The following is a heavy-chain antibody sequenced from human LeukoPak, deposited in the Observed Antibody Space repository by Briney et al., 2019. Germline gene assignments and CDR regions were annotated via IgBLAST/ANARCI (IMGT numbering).Heavy chain of an antibody. D-gene: IGHD3-9*01. Sequence: GFLRLSCAASGFIFSKYDMHWVRQAPGKGLEWVVVIWYDGSNKYYADSVKGRFTISRDNSKNTLYLQMNSLRAEDTAVYYCARDLGYDILTGYYTDYWGQGTLVTVSS. J-gene: IGHJ4*02. CDR3: ARDLGYDILTGYYTDY. CDR1: GFIFSKYD. V-gene: IGHV3-33*01. CDR2: IWYDGSNK.